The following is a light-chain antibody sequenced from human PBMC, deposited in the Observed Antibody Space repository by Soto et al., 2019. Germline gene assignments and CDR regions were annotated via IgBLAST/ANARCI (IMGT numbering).Light chain of an antibody. J-gene: IGKJ1*01. V-gene: IGKV1-5*03. CDR2: KTS. CDR1: QSISTS. CDR3: QQYNTYSPT. Sequence: DTQMTQSPSTLSASVGDRVTITCRASQSISTSMAWYQQRPGTAPKLLIYKTSTLESGVPSRFSGSRSGTVFTLTISSLQPDDFATYYCQQYNTYSPTFGQGTKVEVK.